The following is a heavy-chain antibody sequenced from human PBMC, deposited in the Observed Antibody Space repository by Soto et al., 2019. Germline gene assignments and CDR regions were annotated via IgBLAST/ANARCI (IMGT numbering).Heavy chain of an antibody. CDR1: XGSISSGGYF. Sequence: SXGSISSGGYFWSWIRQPPGKGLEWIGYSFHSGSTSYNPPLKSRVIISVDRSKNQFSLKLSSVTTADTAVYYCARGDAGYYGMDVWGQGTTVTVSS. V-gene: IGHV4-30-2*01. J-gene: IGHJ6*02. CDR2: SFHSGST. CDR3: ARGDAGYYGMDV.